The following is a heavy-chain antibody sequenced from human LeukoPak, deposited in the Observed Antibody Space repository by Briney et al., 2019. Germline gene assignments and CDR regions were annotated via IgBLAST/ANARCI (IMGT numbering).Heavy chain of an antibody. V-gene: IGHV3-33*08. CDR1: GFTFSNYD. J-gene: IGHJ4*02. D-gene: IGHD3-22*01. Sequence: PGGSLRLSCAASGFTFSNYDMHWVRQAPGKGLEWVAVIWYDGSNKYYADSVKGRFTISRDNSKNTLYLQMNSLRAEDTAVYYCAREGYYYDSSGYYSWGQGTLVTVSS. CDR2: IWYDGSNK. CDR3: AREGYYYDSSGYYS.